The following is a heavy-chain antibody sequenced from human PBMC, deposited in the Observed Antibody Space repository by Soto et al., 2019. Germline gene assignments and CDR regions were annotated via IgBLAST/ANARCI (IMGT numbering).Heavy chain of an antibody. J-gene: IGHJ5*02. Sequence: PSETLSLTCTVSGGSISSGRYYWGWIRQHPGKGLEWIGYIYYSGSTYYNPSLKSRVTISVDTSKNQFSLKLSSVTAADTAVYYCASRMGLDTAMVRLFDPWGQGTLVTVSS. CDR3: ASRMGLDTAMVRLFDP. D-gene: IGHD5-18*01. V-gene: IGHV4-31*03. CDR1: GGSISSGRYY. CDR2: IYYSGST.